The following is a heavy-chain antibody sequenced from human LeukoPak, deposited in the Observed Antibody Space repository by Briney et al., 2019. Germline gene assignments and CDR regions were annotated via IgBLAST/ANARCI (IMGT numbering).Heavy chain of an antibody. J-gene: IGHJ4*02. CDR1: GGSISSYY. Sequence: SETLSLTCTVSGGSISSYYWSWIRQPPGKGLEWFGYIYYSGSTNYNPSLKSRVTISVDTSKNQFSLKLSSVTAADTAVYYCARQSRDPYCSGGSCYRLLDYWGQGTLVTVSS. CDR3: ARQSRDPYCSGGSCYRLLDY. D-gene: IGHD2-15*01. V-gene: IGHV4-59*08. CDR2: IYYSGST.